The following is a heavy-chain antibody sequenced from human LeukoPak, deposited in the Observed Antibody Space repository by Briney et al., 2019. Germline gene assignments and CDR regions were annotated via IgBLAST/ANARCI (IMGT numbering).Heavy chain of an antibody. J-gene: IGHJ4*02. CDR3: AKDLLQGLRHPSPYYYDSSGPGY. CDR2: INPNSGGT. V-gene: IGHV1-2*02. CDR1: GYTFTGYY. D-gene: IGHD3-22*01. Sequence: GASVKVSCKASGYTFTGYYMHWVRQAPGQGLEWMGWINPNSGGTNYAQKFQGRVTMTRDTSISTAYMELSRLRSDDTAVYYCAKDLLQGLRHPSPYYYDSSGPGYWGQGTLVTVSS.